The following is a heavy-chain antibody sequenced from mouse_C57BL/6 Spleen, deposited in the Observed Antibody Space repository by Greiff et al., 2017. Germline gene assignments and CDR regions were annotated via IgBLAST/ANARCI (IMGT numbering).Heavy chain of an antibody. CDR1: GFTFSSYG. CDR3: ARRSYGSSSWFAY. CDR2: ISSGGSYT. J-gene: IGHJ3*01. Sequence: EVKLMESGGDLVKPGGSLKLSCAASGFTFSSYGMSWVRQTPDKRLEWVATISSGGSYTYYPDRVKGRFTISRDNAKNSLYLQMSSLKSEDTAMYYCARRSYGSSSWFAYWGQGTLVTGSA. V-gene: IGHV5-6*02. D-gene: IGHD1-1*01.